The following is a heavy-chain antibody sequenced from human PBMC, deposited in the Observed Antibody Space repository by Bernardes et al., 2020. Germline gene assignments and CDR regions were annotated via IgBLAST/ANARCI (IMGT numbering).Heavy chain of an antibody. V-gene: IGHV4-39*01. CDR1: GGSISSSSYY. Sequence: SETLSLTRTVSGGSISSSSYYWGWIRQPPGKGLEWIGSIYYSGSTYYNPSLKSRVTISVDTSKNQFSLKLSSVTAADTAVYYCARADFGVVIIPFYWGQGTLVTVSS. CDR3: ARADFGVVIIPFY. J-gene: IGHJ4*02. CDR2: IYYSGST. D-gene: IGHD3-3*01.